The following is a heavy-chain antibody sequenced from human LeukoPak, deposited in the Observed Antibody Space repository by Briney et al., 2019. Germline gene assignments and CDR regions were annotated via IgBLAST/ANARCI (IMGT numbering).Heavy chain of an antibody. CDR1: GFTFSSYG. J-gene: IGHJ6*02. D-gene: IGHD3-10*01. Sequence: PGGSLRLSCAASGFTFSSYGMHWVRQAPGKGLEWVAVISYDGSNKYYADSVKGRSTISRDNSKNTLYLQMNSLRAEDTAVYYCAKDPTPYYGSSQGMDVWGQGTTVTVSS. CDR2: ISYDGSNK. CDR3: AKDPTPYYGSSQGMDV. V-gene: IGHV3-30*18.